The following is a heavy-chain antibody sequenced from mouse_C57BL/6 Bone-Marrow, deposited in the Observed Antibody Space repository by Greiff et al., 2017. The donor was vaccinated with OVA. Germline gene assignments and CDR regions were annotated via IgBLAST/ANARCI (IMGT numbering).Heavy chain of an antibody. V-gene: IGHV1-82*01. D-gene: IGHD2-3*01. CDR2: IYPGDGDT. J-gene: IGHJ2*01. Sequence: VQLQQSGPELVKPGASVKISCKASGYAFSSSWMNWVKQRPGKGLEWIGRIYPGDGDTNYNGKLKGKATLTADKYSSTAYMQLSSLTSEDSAVYFWARHEDGYYASYFDYWGQGTTLTVSS. CDR3: ARHEDGYYASYFDY. CDR1: GYAFSSSW.